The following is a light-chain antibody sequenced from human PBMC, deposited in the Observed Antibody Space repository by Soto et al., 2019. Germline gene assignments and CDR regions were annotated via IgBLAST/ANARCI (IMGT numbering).Light chain of an antibody. CDR2: EAT. CDR3: QQYSTYWT. CDR1: QSISTW. J-gene: IGKJ1*01. V-gene: IGKV1-5*01. Sequence: DIQMTQSPSTLSASVGDRVTITCRASQSISTWLAWYQQKPGKAPKLLIFEATTLDTGVPSRFSGSGSGTDFTLTITSLQPDELATYYCQQYSTYWTFGQGTKVEVK.